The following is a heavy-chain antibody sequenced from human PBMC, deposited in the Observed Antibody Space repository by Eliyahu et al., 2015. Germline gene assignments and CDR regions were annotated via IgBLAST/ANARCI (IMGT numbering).Heavy chain of an antibody. D-gene: IGHD6-13*01. V-gene: IGHV4-31*03. Sequence: QVQLQESGPGLVKPSQTLSLTCTXPGGSISSGGYYWSWXRQHPGKGLEWIGYIYYSGSTYYNPSLKSRVTISVDTSKNQFSLKLSSVTAADTAVYYCARDVGNAYSSSWYDYWGQGTLVTVSS. CDR3: ARDVGNAYSSSWYDY. CDR2: IYYSGST. CDR1: GGSISSGGYY. J-gene: IGHJ4*02.